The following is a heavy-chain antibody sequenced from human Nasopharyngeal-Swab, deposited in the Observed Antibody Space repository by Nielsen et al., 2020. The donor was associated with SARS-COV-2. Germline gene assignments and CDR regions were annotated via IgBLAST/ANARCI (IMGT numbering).Heavy chain of an antibody. D-gene: IGHD5-18*01. CDR3: AKARRTDTYGFECFDY. Sequence: SLKISCAASGFRFSDYAMHWVRQPPGKGLEWVAGITWNSGNKGYAESVQGRLTISRDNAKNSLYLQMNSLRAEDTALYYCAKARRTDTYGFECFDYWGQGTLVTVSS. J-gene: IGHJ4*02. CDR1: GFRFSDYA. CDR2: ITWNSGNK. V-gene: IGHV3-9*01.